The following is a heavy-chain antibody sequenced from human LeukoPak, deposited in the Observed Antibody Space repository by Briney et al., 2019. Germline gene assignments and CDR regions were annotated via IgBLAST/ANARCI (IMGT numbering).Heavy chain of an antibody. J-gene: IGHJ4*02. D-gene: IGHD6-19*01. CDR1: GFTFDDYA. CDR3: ASGYSSGY. V-gene: IGHV3-9*01. CDR2: ISWNSGSI. Sequence: GGSLRLSCAASGFTFDDYAMHWVRQAPGKGLEWVSGISWNSGSIGYADSVKGRFTISRDNTKNSLYLQMNSLRAEDTAVYYCASGYSSGYWGQGALVTVSS.